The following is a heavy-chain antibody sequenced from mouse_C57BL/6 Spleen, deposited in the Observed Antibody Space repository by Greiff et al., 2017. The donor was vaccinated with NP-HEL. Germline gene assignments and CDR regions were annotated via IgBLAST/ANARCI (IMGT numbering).Heavy chain of an antibody. CDR2: INPNYGTT. D-gene: IGHD2-4*01. CDR1: GYSFTDYN. Sequence: EVKLVESGPELVKPGASVKISCKASGYSFTDYNMNWVKQSNGKSLEWIGVINPNYGTTSYNQKFKGKATLTVDQSSSTAYMQLNSLTSEDSAVYYCARGGRADYDGRNYFDYWGQGTTLTVSS. V-gene: IGHV1-39*01. CDR3: ARGGRADYDGRNYFDY. J-gene: IGHJ2*01.